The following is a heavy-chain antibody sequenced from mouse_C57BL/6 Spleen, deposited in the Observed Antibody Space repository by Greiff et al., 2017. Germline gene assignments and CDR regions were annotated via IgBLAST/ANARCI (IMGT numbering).Heavy chain of an antibody. CDR2: IDPADSYT. CDR3: SRSRAADY. Sequence: VQLQQPGAELVKPGASVKMSCKASGYTFTSYWMQWVKQRPGQGLEWIGEIDPADSYTNYNQKFKGKATLTVATSSSTAYMQLSSLTSEDAAVYCGSRSRAADYWGQGTSVTVSS. V-gene: IGHV1-50*01. J-gene: IGHJ4*01. D-gene: IGHD3-3*01. CDR1: GYTFTSYW.